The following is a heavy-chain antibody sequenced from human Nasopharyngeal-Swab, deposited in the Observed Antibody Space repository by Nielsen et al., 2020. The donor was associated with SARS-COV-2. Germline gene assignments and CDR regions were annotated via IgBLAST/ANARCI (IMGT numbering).Heavy chain of an antibody. J-gene: IGHJ4*02. CDR1: GFTFSGYP. Sequence: GESLKISCAASGFTFSGYPMHWVRQAPGKGPEWVAVISYDGTNKYYADSVKGRFTISRDNSNNTLFLQMTSLRAEDTAVYYCARDTVYYGSSRYLPGYWGQGTLVTVSS. D-gene: IGHD3-22*01. V-gene: IGHV3-30-3*01. CDR3: ARDTVYYGSSRYLPGY. CDR2: ISYDGTNK.